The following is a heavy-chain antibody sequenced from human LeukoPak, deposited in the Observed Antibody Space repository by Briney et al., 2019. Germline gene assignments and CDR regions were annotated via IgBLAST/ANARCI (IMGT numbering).Heavy chain of an antibody. J-gene: IGHJ4*02. Sequence: SETLSLTCTVSGVSISSSNSYWGWIRQPPGKGLELIGSIYYSGNTYYNASLKSQVSISIDTTKNQFSLKLTSVTAADAAVYYCARQTGSGLFILPGGQGTLVTVSS. CDR2: IYYSGNT. CDR1: GVSISSSNSY. CDR3: ARQTGSGLFILP. V-gene: IGHV4-39*01. D-gene: IGHD3/OR15-3a*01.